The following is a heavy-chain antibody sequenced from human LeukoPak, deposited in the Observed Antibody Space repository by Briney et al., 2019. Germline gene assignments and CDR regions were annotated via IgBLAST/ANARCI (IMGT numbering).Heavy chain of an antibody. J-gene: IGHJ4*02. CDR3: ARGLYYDSSGYYPLFDY. CDR1: GGSISSYY. D-gene: IGHD3-22*01. Sequence: SETLSLTCTVSGGSISSYYWSWIRQPPGKGLEWIGYIYYSGSTNYNPSLKSRVTISVDTSKNQFSLKLSSVTAADTAVYYCARGLYYDSSGYYPLFDYWGQGTLVTVSS. V-gene: IGHV4-59*08. CDR2: IYYSGST.